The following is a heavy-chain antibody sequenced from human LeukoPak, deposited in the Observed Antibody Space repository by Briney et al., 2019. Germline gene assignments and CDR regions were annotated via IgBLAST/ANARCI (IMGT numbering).Heavy chain of an antibody. D-gene: IGHD2-15*01. CDR2: ISSSGSKI. V-gene: IGHV3-64D*06. CDR3: GKDFDIEAYNN. CDR1: GFTFNSYG. Sequence: GRSLRLSCAASGFTFNSYGMHWVRQAPGKGLEYVSGISSSGSKIYYADSVKGRFTISRDNSKNTLSLQMISLRPEDTAVYYCGKDFDIEAYNNWGQGTLVTVSS. J-gene: IGHJ4*02.